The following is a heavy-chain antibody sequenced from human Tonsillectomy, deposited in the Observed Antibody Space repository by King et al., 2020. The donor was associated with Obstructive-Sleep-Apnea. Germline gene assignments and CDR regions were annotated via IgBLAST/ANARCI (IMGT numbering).Heavy chain of an antibody. D-gene: IGHD2-15*01. CDR2: ISGSSSYI. CDR3: VRDYSVVSGLDV. CDR1: GFTFSSYS. Sequence: VQLVESGGGLVKPGGFLRLSCVASGFTFSSYSINWVRQAPGKGLEWVSSISGSSSYIYYADSVKGRFTISRDNAKNSLYLQMSSLRAEDTAVYYCVRDYSVVSGLDVWGQGTTVTVSS. J-gene: IGHJ6*02. V-gene: IGHV3-21*01.